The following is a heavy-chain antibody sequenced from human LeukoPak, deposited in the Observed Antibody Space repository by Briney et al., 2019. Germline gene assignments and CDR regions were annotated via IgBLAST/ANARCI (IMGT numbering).Heavy chain of an antibody. V-gene: IGHV3-23*01. Sequence: GGSLRLSCAASGFTFTSYAMGWVRQAPGKGLEWVSSVSGSGDGTYYADSVKGRFTISRDNSKKTLDLHMDSLRAEDTAVYYCAKERLGGNYGDYAVDHWGQGTMVTVSS. D-gene: IGHD4-17*01. CDR3: AKERLGGNYGDYAVDH. J-gene: IGHJ4*02. CDR2: VSGSGDGT. CDR1: GFTFTSYA.